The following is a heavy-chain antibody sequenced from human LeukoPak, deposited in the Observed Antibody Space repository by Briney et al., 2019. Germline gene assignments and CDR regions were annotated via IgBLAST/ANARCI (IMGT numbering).Heavy chain of an antibody. CDR1: GFIFSSHG. J-gene: IGHJ3*02. V-gene: IGHV3-23*01. Sequence: GTLRLSCAASGFIFSSHGMNWVRQAPGKGLEWVSGISPSGDITYYADSVKGRFTISRDNSKNTVYLQMNSLRAEDTAVYYCARGGRGYEDAFDIWGQGTMVTVSS. D-gene: IGHD3-22*01. CDR3: ARGGRGYEDAFDI. CDR2: ISPSGDIT.